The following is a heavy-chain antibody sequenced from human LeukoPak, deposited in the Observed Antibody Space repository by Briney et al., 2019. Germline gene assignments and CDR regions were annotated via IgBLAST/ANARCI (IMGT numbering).Heavy chain of an antibody. Sequence: KNGESLKISCKGSGYSFTSYWIGWVRQMPGKGLEWMGIIYPGGSDTRYSPSFQGQVTISADKSISTAYLQWSSLKASDTAMYYCARHKTGYYDFWSGYYPHYYYYGMDVWGQGTTVTVSS. J-gene: IGHJ6*02. V-gene: IGHV5-51*01. D-gene: IGHD3-3*01. CDR2: IYPGGSDT. CDR3: ARHKTGYYDFWSGYYPHYYYYGMDV. CDR1: GYSFTSYW.